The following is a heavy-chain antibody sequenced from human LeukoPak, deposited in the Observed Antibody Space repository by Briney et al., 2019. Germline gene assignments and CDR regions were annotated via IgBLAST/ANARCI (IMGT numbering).Heavy chain of an antibody. J-gene: IGHJ3*02. V-gene: IGHV3-23*01. CDR3: AKVTFYHYGRDAFDI. CDR1: GFTFSSDA. Sequence: GGSLRLSCAASGFTFSSDALSWVRQAPAKGLEWVSAISGSCSSTYYADSVKGRFTISRDNSKNTLYLQMNRLRAEDTGVYYCAKVTFYHYGRDAFDIWGQGTMLTVPS. D-gene: IGHD4-17*01. CDR2: ISGSCSST.